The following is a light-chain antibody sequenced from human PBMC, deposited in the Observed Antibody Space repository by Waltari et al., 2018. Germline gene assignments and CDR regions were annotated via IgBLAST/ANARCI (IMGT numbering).Light chain of an antibody. V-gene: IGKV2-28*01. CDR1: QSLLHSNGNNY. Sequence: DIVMTKSPLSLPITPGEPASIPCRSSQSLLHSNGNNYVDWYLQKPGQSPQLLIYLGSNRASGVPDRFSGSGSGTDFTLKITRVEAEDVGVYYCMQSLQTPYTFGQGTKLEIK. CDR2: LGS. CDR3: MQSLQTPYT. J-gene: IGKJ2*01.